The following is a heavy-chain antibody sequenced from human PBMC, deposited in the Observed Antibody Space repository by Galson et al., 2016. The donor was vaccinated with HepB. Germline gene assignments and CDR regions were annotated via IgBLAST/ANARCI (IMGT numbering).Heavy chain of an antibody. V-gene: IGHV1-46*01. Sequence: SVKVSCKASGYKFSTYYIHWVRQAPGQGLEWMGTVNPNDQSTSYEQRFQDRITVTSDTYTSTVYMELRSLRSEDTAVYYCARETDYFDYWGQGTLVTVSS. CDR3: ARETDYFDY. J-gene: IGHJ4*02. CDR2: VNPNDQST. CDR1: GYKFSTYY.